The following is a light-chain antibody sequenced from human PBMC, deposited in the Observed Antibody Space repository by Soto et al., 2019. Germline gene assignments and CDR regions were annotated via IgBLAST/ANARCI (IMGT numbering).Light chain of an antibody. V-gene: IGLV2-14*01. CDR1: SSDVGAYNY. CDR3: SSYTMSNTLV. CDR2: EVS. J-gene: IGLJ3*02. Sequence: QSALTQPASVSGSPGQSITISCTGTSSDVGAYNYVSWYQQHPGKAPKLLIYEVSYRPSGISDRFAGSASGSTASLTISGLQAEDEADYYCSSYTMSNTLVFGGGTKLTVL.